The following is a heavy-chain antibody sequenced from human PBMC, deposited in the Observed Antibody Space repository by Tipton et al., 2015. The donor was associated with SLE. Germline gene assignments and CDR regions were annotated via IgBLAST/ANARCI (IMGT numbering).Heavy chain of an antibody. CDR3: ARGPGELGTVTTNFDY. J-gene: IGHJ4*02. V-gene: IGHV1-3*01. CDR2: INAGNGNT. CDR1: GYTFTSYA. D-gene: IGHD4-17*01. Sequence: QLVQSGPEVKKPGASVKVSCKASGYTFTSYAMHWVRQAPGQRLEWMGWINAGNGNTKYSQKFQGRVTITRDKSASTAYMELSSLRSEDTAVYYCARGPGELGTVTTNFDYWGQGTLVPVSS.